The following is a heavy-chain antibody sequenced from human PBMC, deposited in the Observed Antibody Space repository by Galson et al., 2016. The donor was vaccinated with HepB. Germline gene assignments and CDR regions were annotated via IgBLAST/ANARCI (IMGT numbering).Heavy chain of an antibody. V-gene: IGHV3-66*01. Sequence: SLRLSCAASGFTVSSNYMIWVRQAPWKGLEWVSVIYSDGSTHYADSVKGRFSISRDNSNNTLYLQMNSLRGEDTAVYYCARDSTAPFRAGYWGQGTLVTVSS. D-gene: IGHD1-14*01. CDR2: IYSDGST. CDR1: GFTVSSNY. CDR3: ARDSTAPFRAGY. J-gene: IGHJ4*02.